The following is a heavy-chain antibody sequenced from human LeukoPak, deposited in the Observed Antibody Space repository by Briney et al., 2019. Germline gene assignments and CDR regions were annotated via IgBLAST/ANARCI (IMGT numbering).Heavy chain of an antibody. Sequence: SETLSPTCAVYGGSFSGYYWSWIRQPPGKGLEWIGEINHSGSTNYNPSLKSRVTISVDTSKNQFSLKLSSMTAADTAVYYCASPRLGGAFDIWGQGTMVTVSS. V-gene: IGHV4-34*01. D-gene: IGHD7-27*01. CDR3: ASPRLGGAFDI. J-gene: IGHJ3*02. CDR2: INHSGST. CDR1: GGSFSGYY.